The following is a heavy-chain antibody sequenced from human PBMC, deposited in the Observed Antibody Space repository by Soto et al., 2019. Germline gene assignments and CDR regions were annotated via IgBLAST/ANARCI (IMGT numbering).Heavy chain of an antibody. CDR1: GFTFSSYS. V-gene: IGHV3-21*01. Sequence: GGSLRLSCAASGFTFSSYSMNWVRQAPGKGLEWVSSISSSSSYIYYADSVKGRFTISRDNAKNSLYLQVNSLRAEDTAVYYCARGGDIVLMVYAIGAYYYGMDVWGQGTTVTASS. J-gene: IGHJ6*02. CDR2: ISSSSSYI. D-gene: IGHD2-8*01. CDR3: ARGGDIVLMVYAIGAYYYGMDV.